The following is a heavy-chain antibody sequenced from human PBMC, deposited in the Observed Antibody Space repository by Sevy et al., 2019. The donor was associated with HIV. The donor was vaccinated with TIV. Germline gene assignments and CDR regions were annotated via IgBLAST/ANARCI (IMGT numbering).Heavy chain of an antibody. V-gene: IGHV3-11*01. J-gene: IGHJ6*02. CDR1: GFTFSDYY. CDR3: ARRGWLWSFDGMDV. D-gene: IGHD3-22*01. Sequence: GGSLRLSCAASGFTFSDYYMSWIRQAPGKGLEGVSYISSSGSTIYYADSVKGRFTISRDNAKNSLYLQMNSLRAEDTAVYYCARRGWLWSFDGMDVWGQGTTVTVSS. CDR2: ISSSGSTI.